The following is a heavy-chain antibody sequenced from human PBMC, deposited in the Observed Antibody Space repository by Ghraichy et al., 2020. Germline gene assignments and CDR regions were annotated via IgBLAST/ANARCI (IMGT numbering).Heavy chain of an antibody. CDR2: ISANNGNT. V-gene: IGHV1-18*01. Sequence: ASVKVSCKASGYTFSSYGISWVRQAPGQGLEWMRWISANNGNTNYAQKFQGRVTMTTDTSTSTAHMELRSLRSDDTAVYYCARHGRLDYWGQGTLVTVSS. CDR1: GYTFSSYG. J-gene: IGHJ4*02. CDR3: ARHGRLDY. D-gene: IGHD2-15*01.